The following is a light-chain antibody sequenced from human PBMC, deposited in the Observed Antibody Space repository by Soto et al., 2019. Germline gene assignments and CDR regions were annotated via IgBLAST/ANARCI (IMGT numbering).Light chain of an antibody. Sequence: IQMTQAPASLSASVGDNVTITYRASQGVGDDFGWYQQRPGKAPKVLIYAVSTLQYGVPSRFSGTWSGTDFTLTISGLQPEDSATYYCLQDHVYPHMFGQGTRVEI. CDR1: QGVGDD. V-gene: IGKV1-6*01. CDR2: AVS. J-gene: IGKJ1*01. CDR3: LQDHVYPHM.